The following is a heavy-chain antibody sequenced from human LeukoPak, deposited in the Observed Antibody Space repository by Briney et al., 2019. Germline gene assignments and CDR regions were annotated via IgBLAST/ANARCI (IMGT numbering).Heavy chain of an antibody. Sequence: GGSLRLSCAASGFTFSSYNMNWVRQAPGKGLEWVSSISSNSYIYYADSVKGRFTISRDNAKNSLYLQMNSLRAEDTAVSYCARGSPYYYDSSGYYQAYDYWGQGTLVTVSS. D-gene: IGHD3-22*01. V-gene: IGHV3-21*01. CDR3: ARGSPYYYDSSGYYQAYDY. J-gene: IGHJ4*02. CDR1: GFTFSSYN. CDR2: ISSNSYI.